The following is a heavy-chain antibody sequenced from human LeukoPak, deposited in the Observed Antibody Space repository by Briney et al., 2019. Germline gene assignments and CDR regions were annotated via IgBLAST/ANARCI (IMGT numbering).Heavy chain of an antibody. J-gene: IGHJ4*02. D-gene: IGHD3-9*01. V-gene: IGHV3-64*01. CDR1: GFTFSTYA. Sequence: SGGSLRLSCAASGFTFSTYAMHWVRQGPGKRLEYVAAISTNGDGTYYANSVRGRFTISRDNSKNTLYLQMNSLRAEDTAVYYCASIYFDWSTERFDYWGQGTLVTVSS. CDR2: ISTNGDGT. CDR3: ASIYFDWSTERFDY.